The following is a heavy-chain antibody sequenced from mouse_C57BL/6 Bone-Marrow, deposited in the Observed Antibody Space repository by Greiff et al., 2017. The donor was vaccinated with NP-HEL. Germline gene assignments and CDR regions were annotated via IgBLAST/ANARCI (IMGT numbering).Heavy chain of an antibody. CDR1: GFSLTSYG. CDR3: AREAPYYSNYLYAMDY. CDR2: IWSGGST. V-gene: IGHV2-2*01. D-gene: IGHD2-5*01. Sequence: QVQLKQSGPGLVQPSQSLSITCTVSGFSLTSYGVHWVRQSPGKGLEWLGVIWSGGSTDYNAAFISRLSISKDNSKSQVFFKMNSLQADDTAIYYCAREAPYYSNYLYAMDYWGQGTSVTVSS. J-gene: IGHJ4*01.